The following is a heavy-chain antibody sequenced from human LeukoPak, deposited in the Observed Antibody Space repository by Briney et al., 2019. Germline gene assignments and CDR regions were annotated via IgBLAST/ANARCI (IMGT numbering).Heavy chain of an antibody. D-gene: IGHD6-6*01. CDR3: ARQRRSIAARSEATRSPYYFDY. CDR2: INHSGST. V-gene: IGHV4-34*01. J-gene: IGHJ4*02. Sequence: SETLSLTCAVYGGSFSVYYWSWIRQPPGKGLEWIGEINHSGSTNYNPSRKSRVTISVDTSKNQLSLKLSSVTAADTAVYYCARQRRSIAARSEATRSPYYFDYWGQGTLVTVSS. CDR1: GGSFSVYY.